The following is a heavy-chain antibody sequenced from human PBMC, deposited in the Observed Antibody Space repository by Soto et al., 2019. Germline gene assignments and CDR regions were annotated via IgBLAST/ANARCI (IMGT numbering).Heavy chain of an antibody. J-gene: IGHJ6*02. D-gene: IGHD5-12*01. Sequence: QVQLVQSGAEVKKPGSSVKVSCKASGGTFSSYAISWVRQAPGQGLEWMGGIIPIFGTANYAQKFQGRVTITADESTSTAYMELSSLRSEDTAVYYCARARAGTVATITSLLRYYGMDVWGQGTTVTVSS. V-gene: IGHV1-69*01. CDR3: ARARAGTVATITSLLRYYGMDV. CDR1: GGTFSSYA. CDR2: IIPIFGTA.